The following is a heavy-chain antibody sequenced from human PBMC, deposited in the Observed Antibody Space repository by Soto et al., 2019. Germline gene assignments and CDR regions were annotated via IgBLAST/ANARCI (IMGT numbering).Heavy chain of an antibody. J-gene: IGHJ6*02. CDR3: AREGVAPYYYYGMDV. V-gene: IGHV1-8*01. D-gene: IGHD5-12*01. CDR2: MIPNSATT. CDR1: GYTFTSYY. Sequence: GASVKVSCKASGYTFTSYYINWVRQANGQGLEWMGWMIPNSATTKYAQKFQGRVTITGDNSTSTVYMELSTLRPDDTAVYYCAREGVAPYYYYGMDVWGHGTPVTVSS.